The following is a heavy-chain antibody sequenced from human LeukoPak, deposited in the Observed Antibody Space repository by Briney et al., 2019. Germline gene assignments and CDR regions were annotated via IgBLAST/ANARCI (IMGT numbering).Heavy chain of an antibody. V-gene: IGHV4-34*01. J-gene: IGHJ4*02. Sequence: SETLSLTCAVYGGSFSGYYWSWIRQPPGKGPDWIGEINHSGSTNYNPSLKSRVTISVDTSKNQFSLKLSSVTAADTAVYYCARFYYDSSGYYYVAYWGQGTLVTVSS. D-gene: IGHD3-22*01. CDR3: ARFYYDSSGYYYVAY. CDR2: INHSGST. CDR1: GGSFSGYY.